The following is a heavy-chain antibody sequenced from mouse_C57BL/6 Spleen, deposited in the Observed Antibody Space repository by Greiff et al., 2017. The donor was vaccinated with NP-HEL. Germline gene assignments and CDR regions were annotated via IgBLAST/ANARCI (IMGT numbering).Heavy chain of an antibody. D-gene: IGHD1-1*01. CDR3: AKIQSDYGRYAMDY. V-gene: IGHV1-26*01. Sequence: VQLKQSGPELVKPGASVKISCKASGYTFTDYYMNWVKQSHGKSLEWIGDINPNNGGTSYNQKFKGKATLTVDKSSSTAYMELRSLTSEDSAVYYCAKIQSDYGRYAMDYWGQGTSVTVSS. CDR1: GYTFTDYY. J-gene: IGHJ4*01. CDR2: INPNNGGT.